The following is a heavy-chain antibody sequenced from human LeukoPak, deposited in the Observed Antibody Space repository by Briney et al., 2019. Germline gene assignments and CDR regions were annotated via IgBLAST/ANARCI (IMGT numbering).Heavy chain of an antibody. Sequence: SETLSLTCTVSGGSISSYYWSWIRQPPGKGLEWIGYIYYSGSTNYNPSLKSRDTISVDTSKNQFSLKLSSVTAADTAVYYCARTGYSSGWYFDYWGQGTLVTVSS. J-gene: IGHJ4*02. CDR1: GGSISSYY. CDR3: ARTGYSSGWYFDY. CDR2: IYYSGST. V-gene: IGHV4-59*01. D-gene: IGHD6-19*01.